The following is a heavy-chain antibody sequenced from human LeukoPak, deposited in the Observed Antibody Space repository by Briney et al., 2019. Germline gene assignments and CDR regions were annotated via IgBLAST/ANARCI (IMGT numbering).Heavy chain of an antibody. J-gene: IGHJ5*02. V-gene: IGHV4-59*06. CDR1: GGSISSYY. CDR3: ARYCSSTSCGNWFDP. D-gene: IGHD2-2*01. Sequence: SSETLSLTCTVSGGSISSYYWSWIRQPPGKGLEWIGYIYYSGSTYYNPSLKSRVTISVDTSKNQFSLKLSSVTAADTAVYYCARYCSSTSCGNWFDPWGQGTLVTVSS. CDR2: IYYSGST.